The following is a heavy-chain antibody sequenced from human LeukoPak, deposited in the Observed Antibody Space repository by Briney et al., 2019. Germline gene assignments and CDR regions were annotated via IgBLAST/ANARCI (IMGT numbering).Heavy chain of an antibody. Sequence: GGSLRLSCAASGFTFSSYEMNWVRQAPGKGLEWVSYISSSGSTIYYADSVKGRFTISRDNAKNSLYLQMNSLRAEDTAVYYCASIYGDYPEDFDYWGQGTLVTVSS. CDR1: GFTFSSYE. CDR2: ISSSGSTI. V-gene: IGHV3-48*03. J-gene: IGHJ4*02. D-gene: IGHD4-17*01. CDR3: ASIYGDYPEDFDY.